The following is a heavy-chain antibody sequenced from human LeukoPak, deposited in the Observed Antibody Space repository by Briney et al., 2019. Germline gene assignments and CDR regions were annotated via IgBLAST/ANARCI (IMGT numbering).Heavy chain of an antibody. J-gene: IGHJ6*03. CDR2: ISGSGGRT. CDR1: GFSFGNYA. CDR3: AKGQVLYYMDV. Sequence: GGSLRLSCVASGFSFGNYATSWVRQAPGKGLEWVSAISGSGGRTYYADSVKGRFTISRDNSKNTLYLQMNSLRAEDTAVYYCAKGQVLYYMDVWGKGTTVTVSS. V-gene: IGHV3-23*01.